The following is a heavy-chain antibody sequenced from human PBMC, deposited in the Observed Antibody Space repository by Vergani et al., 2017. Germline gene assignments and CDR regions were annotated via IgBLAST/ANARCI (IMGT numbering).Heavy chain of an antibody. Sequence: QLQLQESGPGLVKPSATLSLTCSVSGTSIRSSNYYWGWIRQPPGKGLEWIASIYYSGSNYYNPSLKSRVTISVDTSKNQFSLKLSSVTAADTAGYFCARHSTVEWLVKLGWIDPWGQGILVTVSS. J-gene: IGHJ5*02. CDR1: GTSIRSSNYY. V-gene: IGHV4-39*01. D-gene: IGHD6-19*01. CDR3: ARHSTVEWLVKLGWIDP. CDR2: IYYSGSN.